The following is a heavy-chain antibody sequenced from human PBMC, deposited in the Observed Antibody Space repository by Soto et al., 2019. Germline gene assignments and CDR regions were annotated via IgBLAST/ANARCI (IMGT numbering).Heavy chain of an antibody. D-gene: IGHD6-19*01. V-gene: IGHV3-30-3*01. CDR1: GFTFSSYT. Sequence: QVQLVESGGGVVQPGRSLRLSCAASGFTFSSYTMHWVREAPGKGLEWVAVISNDGSHKDYADSVKGRFTISRDNSKTTRNLQMTSLRVEDTAIYYCAREWRISVAAPGYWGQGTLVTVSS. J-gene: IGHJ4*02. CDR2: ISNDGSHK. CDR3: AREWRISVAAPGY.